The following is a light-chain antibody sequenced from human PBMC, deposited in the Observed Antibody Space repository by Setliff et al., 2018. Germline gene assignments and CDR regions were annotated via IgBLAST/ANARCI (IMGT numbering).Light chain of an antibody. CDR1: NSDVGGYNY. J-gene: IGLJ1*01. CDR3: SSYTSSSSYG. CDR2: EVS. Sequence: QSALTQPASVSGSPGQSITISCTGTNSDVGGYNYVSWYQHHPGKAPKLMVYEVSNRPSGVSDRFSGSKSGNTASLTISGLQAEDEADYYCSSYTSSSSYGFGTGTRSPS. V-gene: IGLV2-14*01.